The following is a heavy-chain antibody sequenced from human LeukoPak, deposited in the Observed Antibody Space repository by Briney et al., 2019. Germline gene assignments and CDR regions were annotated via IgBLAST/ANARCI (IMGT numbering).Heavy chain of an antibody. Sequence: GASVKVSCKASGYTFTSYGISWVRQAPGQGLEWMGWISAYNGNTNYAQKLQGRVTMTTDTSTSTAYMELRSLRSDDTAVYYCARVYSDYDFWSGYPYWFDPWGQGTTVTVSS. CDR2: ISAYNGNT. CDR3: ARVYSDYDFWSGYPYWFDP. J-gene: IGHJ5*01. CDR1: GYTFTSYG. V-gene: IGHV1-18*01. D-gene: IGHD3-3*01.